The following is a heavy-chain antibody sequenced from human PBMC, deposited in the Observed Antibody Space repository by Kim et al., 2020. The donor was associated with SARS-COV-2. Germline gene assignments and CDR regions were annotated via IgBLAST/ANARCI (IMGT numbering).Heavy chain of an antibody. CDR3: ASRSFSSLRAFDI. V-gene: IGHV4-39*07. Sequence: YTPSLTDPVTISVDTSTNKFSLKRSSVTAADTAVYYCASRSFSSLRAFDIWGQGTMVTVSS. D-gene: IGHD6-13*01. J-gene: IGHJ3*02.